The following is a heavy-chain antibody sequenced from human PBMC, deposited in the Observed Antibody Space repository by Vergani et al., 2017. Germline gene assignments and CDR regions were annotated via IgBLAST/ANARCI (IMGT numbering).Heavy chain of an antibody. CDR3: AGDFDSSGYNAFDI. CDR1: GGTFSSYG. Sequence: QVQLVQSGTEVKKPGSSVKVSCKASGGTFSSYGISWVRQAPGQGLEWMGGIIPMFGTANYAQKFQGRVTITADKSTSTAYMELSSLRSEDTAVYYCAGDFDSSGYNAFDIGGQGTMVTVSS. V-gene: IGHV1-69*06. D-gene: IGHD3-22*01. CDR2: IIPMFGTA. J-gene: IGHJ3*02.